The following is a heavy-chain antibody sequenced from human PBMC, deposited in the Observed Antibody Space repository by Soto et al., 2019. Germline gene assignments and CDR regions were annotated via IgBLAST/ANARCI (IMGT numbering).Heavy chain of an antibody. Sequence: GGSLRLSCAASEFTFSTHAMTWVRQATGKGLEWVSAIGSAGDTYYSGSVKGRFAISRENAKNSLYLQMNSVTPGDTAVYYCARGGYASGYFHYAMDVWGQGTTVTVSS. CDR1: EFTFSTHA. CDR3: ARGGYASGYFHYAMDV. CDR2: IGSAGDT. V-gene: IGHV3-13*01. D-gene: IGHD6-19*01. J-gene: IGHJ6*02.